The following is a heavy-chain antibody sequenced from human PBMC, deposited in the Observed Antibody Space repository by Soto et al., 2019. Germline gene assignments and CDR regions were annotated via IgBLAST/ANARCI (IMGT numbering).Heavy chain of an antibody. D-gene: IGHD4-17*01. J-gene: IGHJ3*02. V-gene: IGHV3-11*01. CDR3: ARIRDYGDYHDAFDI. CDR1: GFTFSDYY. CDR2: ISSSGSTI. Sequence: GGSLRLSCAASGFTFSDYYMSWIRQAPGKGLEWVSYISSSGSTIYYADSVKGRFTISRDNAKNSLYLQMNSLRAEDTAVYYCARIRDYGDYHDAFDIWGQGTMVTVSS.